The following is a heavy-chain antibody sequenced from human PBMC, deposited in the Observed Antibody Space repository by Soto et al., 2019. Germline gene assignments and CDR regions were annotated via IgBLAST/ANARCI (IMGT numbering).Heavy chain of an antibody. D-gene: IGHD6-13*01. J-gene: IGHJ4*02. CDR3: AREIGYSSTWPAY. Sequence: GGSLRLSCAASGFTVNSNRMSWVRQAPGKGLEWVSVIYTGDSTYYVDSVKDRFTISRDSSKNTLYLQMNSLRVEDTAVYFCAREIGYSSTWPAYWGQGTLVTVSS. CDR2: IYTGDST. V-gene: IGHV3-66*01. CDR1: GFTVNSNR.